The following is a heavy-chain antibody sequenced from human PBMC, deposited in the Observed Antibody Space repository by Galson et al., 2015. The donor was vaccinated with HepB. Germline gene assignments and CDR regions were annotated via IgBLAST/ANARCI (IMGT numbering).Heavy chain of an antibody. CDR1: GFIFGGYD. V-gene: IGHV3-23*01. J-gene: IGHJ4*02. CDR2: ISDSDGKT. CDR3: AKSGSYYRHLDS. D-gene: IGHD3-10*01. Sequence: SLRLSCATSGFIFGGYDMSWVRQAPGKGLEWVSRISDSDGKTDYADSVKGRFTMSRDNSKSTVHLQMRSLSADDTATYYCAKSGSYYRHLDSWGQGTLVVVSS.